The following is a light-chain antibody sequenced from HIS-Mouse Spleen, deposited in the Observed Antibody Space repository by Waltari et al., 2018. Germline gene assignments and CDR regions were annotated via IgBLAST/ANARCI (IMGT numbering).Light chain of an antibody. Sequence: GSPGQSVTIPCTGTSSDVGGYNYVSWYQQHPGKAPKLMIYDVSKRPSGVPDRFSGSKSGNTASLTISGLQAEDEADYYCCSYAGSYTYVVFGGGTKLTVL. CDR2: DVS. V-gene: IGLV2-11*01. CDR3: CSYAGSYTYVV. J-gene: IGLJ2*01. CDR1: SSDVGGYNY.